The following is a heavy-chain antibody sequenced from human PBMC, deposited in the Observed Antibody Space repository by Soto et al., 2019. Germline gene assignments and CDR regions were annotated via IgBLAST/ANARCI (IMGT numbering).Heavy chain of an antibody. V-gene: IGHV4-39*05. CDR2: IYHTGST. J-gene: IGHJ4*02. CDR3: SMDFDY. CDR1: CCPLNSSSYY. Sequence: SETPSPTRTLSCCPLNSSSYYWGWVRQPPGKGLEWIGSIYHTGSTYKSPSLKSRVTISVDTSKNQFSLNLTSVTAADTAVYYCSMDFDYWGQGTLVTVSS. D-gene: IGHD2-2*03.